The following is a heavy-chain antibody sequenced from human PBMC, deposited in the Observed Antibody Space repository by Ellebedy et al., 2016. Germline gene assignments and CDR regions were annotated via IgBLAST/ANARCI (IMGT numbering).Heavy chain of an antibody. J-gene: IGHJ6*04. D-gene: IGHD3-3*01. Sequence: ASVKVSXNASGYTFTTYYSQWVRQAPGQRLEWIGWINAGNGDTRYSQKFQGRVTISRDTSASTAYMEVNSLRSEDTAVYYCARGSITVFGGVDVWGKGTTVTVSS. CDR2: INAGNGDT. V-gene: IGHV1-3*01. CDR1: GYTFTTYY. CDR3: ARGSITVFGGVDV.